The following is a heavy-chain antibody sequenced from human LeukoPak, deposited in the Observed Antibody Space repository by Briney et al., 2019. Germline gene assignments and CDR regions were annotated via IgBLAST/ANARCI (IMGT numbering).Heavy chain of an antibody. D-gene: IGHD3-10*01. V-gene: IGHV1-2*02. CDR2: INPNSGGT. CDR1: GYTFTGYY. CDR3: AKTTTMVRGVILYYFDY. J-gene: IGHJ4*02. Sequence: EASVKVSCKASGYTFTGYYMHWVRQAPGQGLEWMGWINPNSGGTNYAQKFQGRVTMTRDTSISTAYMELSRLRSDDTAVYYCAKTTTMVRGVILYYFDYWGQGTLVTVSS.